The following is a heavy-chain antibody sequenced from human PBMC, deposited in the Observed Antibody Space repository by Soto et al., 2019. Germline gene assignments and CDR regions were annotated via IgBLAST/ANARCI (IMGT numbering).Heavy chain of an antibody. CDR2: IKQDGSEK. D-gene: IGHD3-3*01. V-gene: IGHV3-7*01. Sequence: PGGSLSLSCAASGFTFSSYWMSWVRQAPGKGLEWVANIKQDGSEKYYVDSVKGRFTISRDNAKNSLYLQMNSLRAEDTAVYYCAREEYDFWSGLGFDPWGQGTLVTVSS. CDR1: GFTFSSYW. CDR3: AREEYDFWSGLGFDP. J-gene: IGHJ5*02.